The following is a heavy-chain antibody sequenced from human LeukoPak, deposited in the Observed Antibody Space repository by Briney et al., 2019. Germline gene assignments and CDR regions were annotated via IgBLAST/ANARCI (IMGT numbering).Heavy chain of an antibody. J-gene: IGHJ5*02. CDR3: ARELEVAADWGWFDP. CDR2: VYYSGST. V-gene: IGHV4-59*01. D-gene: IGHD6-19*01. Sequence: SETLSLTCTVSGGSISSYFWSWIRQPPGKGLEWIGYVYYSGSTNYNPSLKSRVTISVDTSKNQFSLKLSAVTAADTAVYYCARELEVAADWGWFDPWGQGTLVTVSS. CDR1: GGSISSYF.